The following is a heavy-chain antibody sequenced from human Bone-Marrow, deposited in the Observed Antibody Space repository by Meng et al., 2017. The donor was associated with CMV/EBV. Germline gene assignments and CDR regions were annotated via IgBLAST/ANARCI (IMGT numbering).Heavy chain of an antibody. CDR2: INPSGGRT. CDR3: ARDVTSYTAFNLHRFDP. CDR1: NYTFTNYY. D-gene: IGHD5-18*01. J-gene: IGHJ5*02. V-gene: IGHV1-46*01. Sequence: ASVKVSCKTSNYTFTNYYLHWVRQAPGQGPEWLGEINPSGGRTNVAQRFRGRVTITSDTSTSTVYMQLTSLRSDDTAMYYCARDVTSYTAFNLHRFDPWGQGTLVTVSS.